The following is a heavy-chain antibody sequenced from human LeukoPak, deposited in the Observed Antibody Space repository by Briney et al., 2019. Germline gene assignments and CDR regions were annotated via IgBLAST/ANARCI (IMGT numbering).Heavy chain of an antibody. Sequence: PGGSLRLSCAASGFTFSSYEMNWVRQAPGKGLEWVSYISSSGSTIYYADSVKGRFTISRDNAKNSLYLQMNSLRAEDTAVYYCARHLFKVGATDAFDIWGQGTMVTVSS. D-gene: IGHD1-26*01. J-gene: IGHJ3*02. CDR1: GFTFSSYE. CDR3: ARHLFKVGATDAFDI. CDR2: ISSSGSTI. V-gene: IGHV3-48*03.